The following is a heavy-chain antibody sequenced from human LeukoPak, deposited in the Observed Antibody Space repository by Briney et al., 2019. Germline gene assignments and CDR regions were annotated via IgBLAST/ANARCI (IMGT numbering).Heavy chain of an antibody. CDR2: INHSGST. J-gene: IGHJ4*02. Sequence: SETLSLTCAVYGGSFSGYNWSWIRQPPGKGLEWIGEINHSGSTNYNPSLKSRVTISVDTSKNQFSLKLSSVTAADTAVYYCARGQSTMVYFDYWGQGTLVTVSS. D-gene: IGHD3-10*01. CDR1: GGSFSGYN. CDR3: ARGQSTMVYFDY. V-gene: IGHV4-34*01.